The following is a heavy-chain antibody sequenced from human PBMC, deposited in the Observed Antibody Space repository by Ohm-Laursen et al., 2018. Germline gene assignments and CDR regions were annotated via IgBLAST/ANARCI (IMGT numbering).Heavy chain of an antibody. D-gene: IGHD4-17*01. CDR1: GFTFSSYE. CDR3: ARGLGDYGDYWYFDL. CDR2: ISSSGSTI. V-gene: IGHV3-48*03. J-gene: IGHJ2*01. Sequence: SLRLSCSASGFTFSSYEMNWVRQAPGKGLEWVSYISSSGSTIYYADSVKGRFTISRDNAKNSLYLQMNSLRAEDTAVYYCARGLGDYGDYWYFDLWGRGTLVTVSS.